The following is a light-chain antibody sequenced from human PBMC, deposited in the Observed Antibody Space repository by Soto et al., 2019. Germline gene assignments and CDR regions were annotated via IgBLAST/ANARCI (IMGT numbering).Light chain of an antibody. J-gene: IGLJ2*01. Sequence: ELTQPPSVSVAPGQTARITCGGSNIGRKSVHWYQQKQGQAPVVVVYDDKDRPAGIHERFSGSNSGNTATLTISRVEAGNEADYYWQLWDSNSDHVVFGGGTQLTVL. CDR1: NIGRKS. CDR2: DDK. V-gene: IGLV3-21*02. CDR3: QLWDSNSDHVV.